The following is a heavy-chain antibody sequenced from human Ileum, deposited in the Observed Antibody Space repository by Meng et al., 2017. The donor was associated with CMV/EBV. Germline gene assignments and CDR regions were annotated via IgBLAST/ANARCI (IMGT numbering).Heavy chain of an antibody. CDR3: ARDGLIGRYFDY. J-gene: IGHJ4*02. V-gene: IGHV7-4-1*02. CDR2: RNTNTGNP. Sequence: KASGYTCTSNNMIWWRHAPGRGPEWMVGRNTNTGNPTYAQGCTGRFVFSLDTSVTTADLQISNLKAEDTAVYYCARDGLIGRYFDYWGQGTLVTVSS. CDR1: GYTCTSNN. D-gene: IGHD3-9*01.